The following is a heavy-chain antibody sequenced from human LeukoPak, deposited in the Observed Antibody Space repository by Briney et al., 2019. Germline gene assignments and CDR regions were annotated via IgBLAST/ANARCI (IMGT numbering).Heavy chain of an antibody. CDR1: RFTFTNYA. V-gene: IGHV3-23*01. CDR3: AGGIAVYHFDY. CDR2: IPGSGGST. J-gene: IGHJ4*02. Sequence: GGSVRLSCAASRFTFTNYAMHWVRQAPGKGLEWVSGIPGSGGSTYYADSVKGRFTISRDNSKNTVYLQMNSLRVEDTAMYFCAGGIAVYHFDYWGLGTLITVSS. D-gene: IGHD3-16*01.